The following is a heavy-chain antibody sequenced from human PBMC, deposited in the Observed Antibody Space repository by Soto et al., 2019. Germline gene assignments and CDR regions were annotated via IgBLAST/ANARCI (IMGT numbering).Heavy chain of an antibody. CDR1: GGTFSSYA. V-gene: IGHV1-69*06. J-gene: IGHJ5*02. D-gene: IGHD1-26*01. Sequence: SVKVYCKASGGTFSSYAISWVRQAPGQGLEWMGGIIPIFGTANYAQKFQGRVTITADKSTSTAYMELSSLRSEDTAVYYCARLVGATTDCFGPWGEVTLVTVSS. CDR3: ARLVGATTDCFGP. CDR2: IIPIFGTA.